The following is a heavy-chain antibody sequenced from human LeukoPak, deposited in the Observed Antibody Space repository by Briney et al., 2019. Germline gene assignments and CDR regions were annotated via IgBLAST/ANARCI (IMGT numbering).Heavy chain of an antibody. J-gene: IGHJ4*02. V-gene: IGHV3-23*01. CDR3: AKDTRYDYYFDY. D-gene: IGHD5-12*01. CDR2: ISASGGST. CDR1: GFTFSSYA. Sequence: GGSLRLSCAASGFTFSSYAMTWVRQAPGKGLEWVSGISASGGSTYYADSVKGRFTISRDNSKNTLYLQMNSLRAEDTAVYYCAKDTRYDYYFDYWGQGTQVTVSS.